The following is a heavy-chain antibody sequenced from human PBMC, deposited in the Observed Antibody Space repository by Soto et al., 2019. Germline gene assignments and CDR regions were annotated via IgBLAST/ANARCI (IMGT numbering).Heavy chain of an antibody. Sequence: SGTLSLTCTVSGGSISSYYWSWIRQPAGKGLEWIGRIYTSGSTNYNPSLKSRVTMSVDTSKNQFSLKLSSVTAADTAVYYCARDGQATVTPTWCDPWGQGTRVTVAS. CDR3: ARDGQATVTPTWCDP. CDR2: IYTSGST. D-gene: IGHD4-17*01. V-gene: IGHV4-4*07. CDR1: GGSISSYY. J-gene: IGHJ5*02.